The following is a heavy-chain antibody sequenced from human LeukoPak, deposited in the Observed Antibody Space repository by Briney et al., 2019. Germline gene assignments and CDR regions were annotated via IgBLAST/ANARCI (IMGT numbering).Heavy chain of an antibody. D-gene: IGHD1-26*01. Sequence: GRSLRLSCAASGFTFSSYAMHWVRQAPGKGLEWEAVISYDGSNKYYADSVKGRFTISRDNSKNTLYLQMDSLRVEDTAVYYCAKDGGPSSSGSQFFNYWGQGALVTVSS. CDR2: ISYDGSNK. CDR1: GFTFSSYA. V-gene: IGHV3-30-3*01. CDR3: AKDGGPSSSGSQFFNY. J-gene: IGHJ4*02.